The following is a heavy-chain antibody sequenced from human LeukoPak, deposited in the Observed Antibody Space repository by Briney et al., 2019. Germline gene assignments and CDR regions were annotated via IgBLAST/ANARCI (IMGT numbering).Heavy chain of an antibody. D-gene: IGHD2-15*01. Sequence: KPSETLSLTCAVYGGSFSDYSWNWIRQPPGKGLEWIGEINHSGSTNYNPSLKSRVTISVDTSKNQFSLKLSSMTAADTAVYYCARGPVVVVAATMGTYLDAFDIWGQGTMVTVSS. CDR2: INHSGST. CDR1: GGSFSDYS. CDR3: ARGPVVVVAATMGTYLDAFDI. J-gene: IGHJ3*02. V-gene: IGHV4-34*01.